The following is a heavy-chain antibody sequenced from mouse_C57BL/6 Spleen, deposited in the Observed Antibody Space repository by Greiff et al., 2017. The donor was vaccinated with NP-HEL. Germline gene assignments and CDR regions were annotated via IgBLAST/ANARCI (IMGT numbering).Heavy chain of an antibody. CDR1: GYAFSSSW. Sequence: VQLQQSGPELVKPGASVKISCKASGYAFSSSWMNWVKQRPGKGLEWIGRIYPGDGDTNYNGKFKGKATLTADKSSSTAYMQLSSLTSEDSAVYCCAIYYDYDEGAMDYWGQGTTVTVSS. V-gene: IGHV1-82*01. CDR2: IYPGDGDT. D-gene: IGHD2-4*01. J-gene: IGHJ4*01. CDR3: AIYYDYDEGAMDY.